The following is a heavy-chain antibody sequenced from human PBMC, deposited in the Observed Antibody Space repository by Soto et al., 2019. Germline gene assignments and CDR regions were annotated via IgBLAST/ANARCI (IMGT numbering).Heavy chain of an antibody. Sequence: QVQLVESGGGVVQPGRSLRLSCAASGFTFSSYGMHWVRQAPGKGLEWVAVISYDGSNKYYADSVKGRFTISRDNSKNTLYLQMNSLRAEDTAVYYCAKCSQGVVAAAFDYWGQGTLVTVSP. V-gene: IGHV3-30*18. D-gene: IGHD2-15*01. CDR2: ISYDGSNK. CDR1: GFTFSSYG. J-gene: IGHJ4*02. CDR3: AKCSQGVVAAAFDY.